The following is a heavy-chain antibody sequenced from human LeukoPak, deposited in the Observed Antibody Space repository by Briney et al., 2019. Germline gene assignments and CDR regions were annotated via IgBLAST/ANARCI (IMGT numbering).Heavy chain of an antibody. V-gene: IGHV3-53*01. CDR3: ARGSYWWDY. CDR1: GFTISANY. D-gene: IGHD2-8*02. J-gene: IGHJ4*02. Sequence: GGSLRLSCAVSGFTISANYMSWVRQAPGKGLEWVSVIYNDESLDYADSVRGRFTISRDISKNTVYLQMNNLRGEDTAKYYCARGSYWWDYWGQGTLVTVSS. CDR2: IYNDESL.